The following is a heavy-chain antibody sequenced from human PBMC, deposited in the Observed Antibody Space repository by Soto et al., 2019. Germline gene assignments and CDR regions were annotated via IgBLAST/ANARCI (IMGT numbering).Heavy chain of an antibody. V-gene: IGHV4-31*03. CDR2: INYSGTT. Sequence: QVQLQESGPGLVKPSQTLSLSCTVSGGSISSGGYYWSWLRQHPGTGLEWIGYINYSGTTYYNPSLKSRVTMSVDTSRNHFSLKLNSVTAADTAVYYCASHRGPARFVEYFDFWGQGTLVTVSS. J-gene: IGHJ4*02. CDR3: ASHRGPARFVEYFDF. CDR1: GGSISSGGYY. D-gene: IGHD3-10*01.